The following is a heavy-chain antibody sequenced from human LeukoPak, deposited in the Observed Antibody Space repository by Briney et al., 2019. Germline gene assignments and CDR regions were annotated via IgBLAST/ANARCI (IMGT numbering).Heavy chain of an antibody. CDR2: IYSGGST. CDR3: ARATVPDYYYYGMDD. Sequence: GGSLRLSCAASGFTVSSNYMSWVRQAPGKGLEWVSVIYSGGSTYYADSVKGRFTISRHNSKNTLYLQMNSLRAEDTAVYYCARATVPDYYYYGMDDWGQGTTVTVSS. J-gene: IGHJ6*02. CDR1: GFTVSSNY. V-gene: IGHV3-53*04.